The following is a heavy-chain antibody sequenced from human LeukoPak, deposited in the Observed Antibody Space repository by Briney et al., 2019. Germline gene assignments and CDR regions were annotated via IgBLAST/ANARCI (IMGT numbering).Heavy chain of an antibody. CDR3: AKDSVVAGRYNWFDP. V-gene: IGHV3-23*01. CDR2: ISGNGGGT. J-gene: IGHJ5*02. CDR1: GFPFSNYA. Sequence: GSLRLSFAVSGFPFSNYAMTWVRQAPGRGLEWVSSISGNGGGTDYADSVRGRFSISRDNYWNKVFLQMNGLRAEDTAVYYCAKDSVVAGRYNWFDPWGQGTLVTVSS. D-gene: IGHD6-19*01.